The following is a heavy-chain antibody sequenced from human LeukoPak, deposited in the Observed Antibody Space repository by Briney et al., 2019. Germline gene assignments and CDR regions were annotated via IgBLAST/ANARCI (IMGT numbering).Heavy chain of an antibody. CDR2: ISYDGSNK. D-gene: IGHD5-18*01. J-gene: IGHJ5*02. CDR1: GFTFSSYA. Sequence: PGRSLRLSCAASGFTFSSYAMHWVRQAPGRGLEWVAVISYDGSNKYYADSVKGRFTISRDNSKNTLYLQMNSLRAEDTAVYYCASLVQLGGPNWFDPWGQGTLVTVSS. CDR3: ASLVQLGGPNWFDP. V-gene: IGHV3-30-3*01.